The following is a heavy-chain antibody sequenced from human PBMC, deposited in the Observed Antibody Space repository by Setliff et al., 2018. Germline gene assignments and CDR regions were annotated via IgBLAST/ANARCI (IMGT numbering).Heavy chain of an antibody. Sequence: SETLSLTCTVSAGSINLYYWSWIRQPPGRGLEWIGFMDYSAITNYNPSLKSRVTMSVDTSNNQFSLKLNSVTAADTAVYFCARGPRFDYESPTYRRRFDPWGQGTAVTVSS. CDR1: AGSINLYY. CDR3: ARGPRFDYESPTYRRRFDP. V-gene: IGHV4-59*01. D-gene: IGHD3-22*01. J-gene: IGHJ5*02. CDR2: MDYSAIT.